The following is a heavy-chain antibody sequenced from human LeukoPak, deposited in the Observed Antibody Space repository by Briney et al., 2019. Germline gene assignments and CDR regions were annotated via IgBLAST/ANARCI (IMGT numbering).Heavy chain of an antibody. CDR2: IRSKANSYAT. CDR3: ASIAAAGTLYYFDY. D-gene: IGHD6-13*01. CDR1: GFTFSGSA. J-gene: IGHJ4*02. Sequence: GGSLRLSCAASGFTFSGSAMHWVRQASGKGLEWVGRIRSKANSYATAYAASVKGRFTISRDDSKNTTYLQMNSLKTEDTAVYYCASIAAAGTLYYFDYWGQGTLVTVSS. V-gene: IGHV3-73*01.